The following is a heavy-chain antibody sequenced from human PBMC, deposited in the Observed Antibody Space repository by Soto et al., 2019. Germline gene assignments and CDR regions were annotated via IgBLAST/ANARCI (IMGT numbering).Heavy chain of an antibody. D-gene: IGHD3-10*01. J-gene: IGHJ5*02. V-gene: IGHV4-31*03. CDR2: IYYSGST. CDR3: AVWFGESHSSYNWFYP. Sequence: PSETLSLTCTVSGGSISSCGYYWSWIRQHPGKGLEWIGYIYYSGSTYYNPSLKSRVTISVDTSKNQFSLKLSSVTAADTAVYYAAVWFGESHSSYNWFYPWGQGTLVTVS. CDR1: GGSISSCGYY.